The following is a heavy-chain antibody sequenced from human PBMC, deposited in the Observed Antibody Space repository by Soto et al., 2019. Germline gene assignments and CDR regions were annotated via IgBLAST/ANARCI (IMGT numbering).Heavy chain of an antibody. J-gene: IGHJ4*02. CDR1: GFTFSSYG. Sequence: QVQLVESGGGVVQPGRSLRLSCAASGFTFSSYGMSWVRQAPGKGLEWVAVIWYDGSNKYYADSVKDRFTISRDNSKNTLYLQRNSLRAVDTAVYYCATDKYYYDGSGYYQNWGQGTLVTVSS. V-gene: IGHV3-33*01. CDR3: ATDKYYYDGSGYYQN. CDR2: IWYDGSNK. D-gene: IGHD3-22*01.